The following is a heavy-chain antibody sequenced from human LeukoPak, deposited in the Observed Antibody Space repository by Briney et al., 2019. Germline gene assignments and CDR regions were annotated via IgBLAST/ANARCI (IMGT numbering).Heavy chain of an antibody. CDR3: ARGSRNYYDSSGTWFDP. J-gene: IGHJ5*02. V-gene: IGHV4-59*01. Sequence: SETLSLTCTVSGGSISSDYWSWIRQPPGKGLEWIGYIYYSGSTNYNPSLKSRVTISVDTSKNQFSLKLSSVTAADTAVYYCARGSRNYYDSSGTWFDPWGQGTLVTVSS. D-gene: IGHD3-22*01. CDR2: IYYSGST. CDR1: GGSISSDY.